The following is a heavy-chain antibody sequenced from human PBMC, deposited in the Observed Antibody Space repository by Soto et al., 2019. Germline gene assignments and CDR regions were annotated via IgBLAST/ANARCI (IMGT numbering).Heavy chain of an antibody. Sequence: WTWLRQPPGKGLEWIGYINYSGSTSYNPSLKGRVAISVDTSKKQFSLKVSSVTAAGTAVYYCARDGDTSGYYYFDYWGQGTLVTVSS. J-gene: IGHJ4*02. CDR3: ARDGDTSGYYYFDY. D-gene: IGHD3-22*01. CDR2: INYSGST. V-gene: IGHV4-59*01.